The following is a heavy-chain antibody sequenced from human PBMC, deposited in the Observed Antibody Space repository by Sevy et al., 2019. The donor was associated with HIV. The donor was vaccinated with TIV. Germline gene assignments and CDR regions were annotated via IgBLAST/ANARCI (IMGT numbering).Heavy chain of an antibody. J-gene: IGHJ4*02. Sequence: GGSLRLSCAASGFTVSSNYMSWVRQAPGKGLEWVSVIYSGGSTYYADSVKGRFTISRDNSKNTLYLQMNSLRAEDTAVYYCARAKDYGDYLDHWGQGTLVTVSS. V-gene: IGHV3-53*01. CDR1: GFTVSSNY. CDR2: IYSGGST. CDR3: ARAKDYGDYLDH. D-gene: IGHD4-17*01.